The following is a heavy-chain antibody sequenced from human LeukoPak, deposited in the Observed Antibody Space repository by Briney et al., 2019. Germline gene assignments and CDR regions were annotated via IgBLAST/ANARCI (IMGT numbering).Heavy chain of an antibody. V-gene: IGHV4-34*01. CDR3: ARGVTFFADY. D-gene: IGHD2-21*02. CDR2: ISDTGST. Sequence: SETLSLTCAVYGGSFSGYYWSWIRQPPGKGLEWIGEISDTGSTNYNPSLKSRVTISVDTSKNQFSLKVTSVTAADTAVYYCARGVTFFADYWGQGILVTVSS. J-gene: IGHJ4*02. CDR1: GGSFSGYY.